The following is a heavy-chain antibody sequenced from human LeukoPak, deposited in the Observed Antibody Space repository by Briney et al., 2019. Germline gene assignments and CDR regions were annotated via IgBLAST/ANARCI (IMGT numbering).Heavy chain of an antibody. J-gene: IGHJ1*01. CDR1: GFSFSSYA. V-gene: IGHV3-23*01. D-gene: IGHD6-13*01. CDR3: AKGPYSDSSEWFQY. CDR2: ISGTGGRT. Sequence: GGSLGLSCAASGFSFSSYAMGWVRQAPGKGLEWVSSISGTGGRTYYADSVKGRFTISRDNSRNTLSLQMNSLRVEDTAVYFCAKGPYSDSSEWFQYWGQGTLVTVSS.